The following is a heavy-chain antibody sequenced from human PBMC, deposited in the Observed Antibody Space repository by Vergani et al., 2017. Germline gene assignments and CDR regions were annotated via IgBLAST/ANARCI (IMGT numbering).Heavy chain of an antibody. CDR3: ARHTTYTDS. D-gene: IGHD1-1*01. CDR1: EYSFGNYW. CDR2: IYPADSYT. Sequence: EVELVQSGPEMRTPGESLKISCKGSEYSFGNYWIGWVRQMPGKGLEWMGIIYPADSYTRYSPSFQGQVTISADKSISTAFLQWDSLKASDTALYYCARHTTYTDSWGQGTLVTVSS. J-gene: IGHJ4*02. V-gene: IGHV5-51*01.